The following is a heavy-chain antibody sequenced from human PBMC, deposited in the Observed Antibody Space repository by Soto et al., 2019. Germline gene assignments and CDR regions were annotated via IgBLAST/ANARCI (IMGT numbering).Heavy chain of an antibody. D-gene: IGHD3-22*01. CDR3: ARAWVPLTMKP. CDR2: IYYSGNT. CDR1: GGSISSGGYY. Sequence: QVQLQESGPGLVKPSQTLSLTCAVSGGSISSGGYYWSWIRQHPGRGLEWIGYIYYSGNTYYNPSLKSRVTISLDTSKNQFSLKLTSVTAADTAVYYCARAWVPLTMKPWGQGTLVTVSS. V-gene: IGHV4-31*11. J-gene: IGHJ4*02.